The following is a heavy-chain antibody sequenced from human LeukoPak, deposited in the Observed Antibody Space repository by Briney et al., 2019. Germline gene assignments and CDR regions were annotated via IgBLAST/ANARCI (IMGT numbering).Heavy chain of an antibody. CDR2: IHYSGNT. V-gene: IGHV4-59*01. CDR1: GGSISRYY. CDR3: ARMSGSYPSEYFQH. J-gene: IGHJ1*01. Sequence: PSETLSLTCTVSGGSISRYYWIWIRRPPGKGLEWIWYIHYSGNTNYSPSLKSRVTISVDTSKNQFSLKLSSVTAADTAVYYCARMSGSYPSEYFQHWGQGTLVTVSS. D-gene: IGHD1-26*01.